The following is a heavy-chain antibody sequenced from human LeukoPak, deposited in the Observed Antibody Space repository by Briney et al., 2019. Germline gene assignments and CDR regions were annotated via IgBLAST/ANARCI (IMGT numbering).Heavy chain of an antibody. D-gene: IGHD4-17*01. CDR2: INHSGST. J-gene: IGHJ4*02. V-gene: IGHV4-34*01. CDR1: GGSISGYY. Sequence: TSETLSLTCTVSGGSISGYYWSWIRQPPGKGLEWIGEINHSGSTNYNPSLKSRVTISVDTSKNQFSLKLSSVTAADTAVYYCARRRDGDDGPFDYWGQGTLVTVSS. CDR3: ARRRDGDDGPFDY.